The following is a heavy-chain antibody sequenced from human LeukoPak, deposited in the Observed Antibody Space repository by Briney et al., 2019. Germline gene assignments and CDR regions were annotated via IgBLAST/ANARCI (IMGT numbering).Heavy chain of an antibody. CDR3: ARDNDFDD. V-gene: IGHV1-46*01. J-gene: IGHJ4*02. D-gene: IGHD2-8*01. CDR1: GYTFTSYY. Sequence: PRASVQVSCKASGYTFTSYYIHWVRQAPGQGLVWRGIIYPGGGSTNYAQNFQGRLTMTRDMSTSTVYMELSSLRSEDTAFYYCARDNDFDDWGQGTLVTVSS. CDR2: IYPGGGST.